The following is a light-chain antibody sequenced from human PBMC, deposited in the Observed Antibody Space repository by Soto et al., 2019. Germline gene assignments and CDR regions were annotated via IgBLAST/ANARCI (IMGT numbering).Light chain of an antibody. Sequence: EIVLTQSPATLSLSPGERATLSCRASPSVTNYLAWYQQKPGQPPRLLIYGAFNRAAGIPARFSGSGSGTDFTLTIDGLEPEDFVVYYCQQYGSSGTFGQGTKVDIK. J-gene: IGKJ1*01. CDR3: QQYGSSGT. CDR2: GAF. CDR1: PSVTNY. V-gene: IGKV3-20*01.